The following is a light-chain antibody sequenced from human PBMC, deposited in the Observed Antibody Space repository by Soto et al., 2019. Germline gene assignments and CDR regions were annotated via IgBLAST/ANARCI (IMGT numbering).Light chain of an antibody. CDR1: SSDVGDSSL. J-gene: IGLJ1*01. CDR3: CSYASGYV. Sequence: QSALTQPASGSASPGQSVTISCTGTSSDVGDSSLVSWYQQHPGKDPKLMIYEVTKRPSGVSNRFSGSKSGNTASLTISELQAEYEADYGCCSYASGYVFGTGTKLTVL. V-gene: IGLV2-23*02. CDR2: EVT.